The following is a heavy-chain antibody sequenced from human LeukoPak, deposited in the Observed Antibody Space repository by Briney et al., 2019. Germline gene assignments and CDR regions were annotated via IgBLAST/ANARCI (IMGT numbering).Heavy chain of an antibody. CDR2: IIPIFGTA. CDR1: GGTFSSYA. CDR3: ARDPVASTDDAFDI. Sequence: RASVKASCKASGGTFSSYAISWVRQAPGQGLEWMGGIIPIFGTANYAQKFQGRVTITADESTSTAYMELSSLRSEDTAVYYCARDPVASTDDAFDIWGQGTMVTVSS. D-gene: IGHD2-2*01. V-gene: IGHV1-69*13. J-gene: IGHJ3*02.